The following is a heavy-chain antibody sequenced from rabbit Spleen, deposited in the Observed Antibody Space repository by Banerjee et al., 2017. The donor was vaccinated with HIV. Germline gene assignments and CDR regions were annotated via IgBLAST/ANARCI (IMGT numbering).Heavy chain of an antibody. J-gene: IGHJ2*01. D-gene: IGHD1-1*01. CDR1: GFSFSSSYY. CDR3: ARNYVNAFDP. CDR2: IYASGKTT. V-gene: IGHV1S40*01. Sequence: QSLEESGGDLVKPGAPLTLTCTASGFSFSSSYYMCWVRQAPGKGLECIACIYASGKTTWYANWAKGRFTISKASSTTVTLQMNSLTAADTATYFCARNYVNAFDPWGPGTLVTVS.